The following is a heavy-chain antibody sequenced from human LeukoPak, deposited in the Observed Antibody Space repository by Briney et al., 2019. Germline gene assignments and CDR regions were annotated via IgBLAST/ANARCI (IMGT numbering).Heavy chain of an antibody. V-gene: IGHV4-61*02. CDR2: IYTSGST. CDR3: AREVKYYDSSGPFFDY. Sequence: SETLSLTCTVSGGSISSGSYYWSWIRQPAGKGLEWIGRIYTSGSTNYNPSLKGRVTISVDTSKNQFSLKLSSVTAADTAVYYCAREVKYYDSSGPFFDYWGQGTLVTVSS. CDR1: GGSISSGSYY. D-gene: IGHD3-22*01. J-gene: IGHJ4*02.